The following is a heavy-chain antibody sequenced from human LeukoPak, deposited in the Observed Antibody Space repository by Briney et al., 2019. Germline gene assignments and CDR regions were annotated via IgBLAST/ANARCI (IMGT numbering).Heavy chain of an antibody. CDR2: IWYDGSNK. CDR3: ARASPIVGATNYFDY. J-gene: IGHJ4*02. CDR1: GFTFSSYG. V-gene: IGHV3-33*01. D-gene: IGHD1-26*01. Sequence: PGRSLRLSCAASGFTFSSYGMHWVRQAPGKGLEWVAVIWYDGSNKYYADSVKGRFTISRDNSKNTLYLQMNSLRAEDTAVYYCARASPIVGATNYFDYWGQGTLVTVSS.